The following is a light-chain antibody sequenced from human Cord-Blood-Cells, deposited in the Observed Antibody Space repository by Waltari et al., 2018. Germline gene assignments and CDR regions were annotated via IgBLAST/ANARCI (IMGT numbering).Light chain of an antibody. CDR1: SSDVGGYNY. CDR2: DVS. Sequence: QSALTQPRSVSGSPGQSVTISCTGTSSDVGGYNYVSWYQQHPGKAPKLMIYDVSKRPSGVPHPFSGSKSGNTASLAISGLQAEDEADYYCSSYTSSSTWVFGGGTKLTVL. J-gene: IGLJ3*02. CDR3: SSYTSSSTWV. V-gene: IGLV2-11*01.